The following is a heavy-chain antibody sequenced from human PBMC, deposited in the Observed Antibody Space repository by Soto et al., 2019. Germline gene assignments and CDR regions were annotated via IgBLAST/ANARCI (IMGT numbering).Heavy chain of an antibody. CDR1: GFTFSDYY. Sequence: QVQLVESGGGLVKPGGSLRLSCAASGFTFSDYYMSWIRQAPGKGLEWVSYISSFGTTIHHADSVKGRFTISRDNAKTSLYLQMNSLRAEDTAVYYCARAPYGFTSWFDSWGQGTLVTVSS. V-gene: IGHV3-11*01. CDR2: ISSFGTTI. CDR3: ARAPYGFTSWFDS. D-gene: IGHD3-10*01. J-gene: IGHJ5*01.